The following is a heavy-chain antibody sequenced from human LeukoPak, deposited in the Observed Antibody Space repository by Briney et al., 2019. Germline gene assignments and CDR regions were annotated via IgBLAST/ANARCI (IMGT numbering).Heavy chain of an antibody. CDR3: ASSREWSREDSQH. D-gene: IGHD3-3*01. V-gene: IGHV4-61*02. J-gene: IGHJ1*01. Sequence: SQTLSLTCTVSGGSISSGSYYWSWIRQPAGKGLEWIGRIYTSGSTNYNPSLESRVTISIDTSKNQFSLKLSSVTAADTAVYYCASSREWSREDSQHWGQGTLVTVSS. CDR1: GGSISSGSYY. CDR2: IYTSGST.